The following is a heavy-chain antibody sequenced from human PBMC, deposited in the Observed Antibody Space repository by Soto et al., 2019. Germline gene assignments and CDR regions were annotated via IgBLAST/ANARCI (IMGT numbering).Heavy chain of an antibody. V-gene: IGHV3-53*01. J-gene: IGHJ4*02. Sequence: GGSLRLSCTTSGFTVSSSHMSWVRQAPGKGLEWVSVIYSGGSSYYAVSVQGRFTISRDNSKNMLYLQMNSLRVEDTAVYYCAKGHSDSYYYFDYWGQGALVTVSS. CDR3: AKGHSDSYYYFDY. CDR2: IYSGGSS. CDR1: GFTVSSSH. D-gene: IGHD3-22*01.